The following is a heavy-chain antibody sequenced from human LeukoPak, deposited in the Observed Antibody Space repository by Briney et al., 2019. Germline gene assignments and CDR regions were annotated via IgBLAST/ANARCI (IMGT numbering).Heavy chain of an antibody. CDR1: GGSFSGYY. D-gene: IGHD2-2*01. J-gene: IGHJ6*03. CDR3: ARGGVVVPAARTFYYYMDV. CDR2: INHSGST. Sequence: SETLSLTCAVYGGSFSGYYWSWIRQPPGKGLEWIEEINHSGSTNYNPSLKSRVTISVDTSKNQFSLKLSSVTAADTAVYYCARGGVVVPAARTFYYYMDVWGKGTTVTVSS. V-gene: IGHV4-34*01.